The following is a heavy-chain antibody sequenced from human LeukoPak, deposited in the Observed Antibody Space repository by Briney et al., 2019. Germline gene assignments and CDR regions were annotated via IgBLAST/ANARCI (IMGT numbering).Heavy chain of an antibody. D-gene: IGHD6-13*01. CDR2: INSDGTRT. J-gene: IGHJ3*02. V-gene: IGHV3-74*01. CDR3: ARDLARHGSGVANVFDT. CDR1: GFPFSNYW. Sequence: GGSLRLSCAASGFPFSNYWMHWVRQAPGKGLVWVAGINSDGTRTIYADSVKGRITISRDNTKNTLYLQMNSLRADDTAVYYCARDLARHGSGVANVFDTWGQGTVVTVSS.